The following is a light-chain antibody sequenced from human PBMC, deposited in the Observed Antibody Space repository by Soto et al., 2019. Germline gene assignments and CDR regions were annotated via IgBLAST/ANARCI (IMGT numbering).Light chain of an antibody. Sequence: QSALTQPPSVSGAPGQRLTISCAGTSSNSGAGFDVHWYQQLPGTAPKLLIYANDDRPSGVPDRFSGSTSGTSASLAITGLQAEDAADYYCQSYDSSLLAYVFGGGTKLTVL. CDR2: AND. CDR3: QSYDSSLLAYV. J-gene: IGLJ2*01. CDR1: SSNSGAGFD. V-gene: IGLV1-40*01.